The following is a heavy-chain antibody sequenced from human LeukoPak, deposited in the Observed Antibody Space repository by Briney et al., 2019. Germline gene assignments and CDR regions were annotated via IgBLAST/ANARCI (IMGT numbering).Heavy chain of an antibody. CDR3: AKDMYSSGWYPFDY. D-gene: IGHD6-19*01. J-gene: IGHJ4*02. CDR2: ISHTATTI. Sequence: GGSLRLSCEVSGFTFSDYYMSWVRQAPGKGLEWVSYISHTATTIYYADSVKGRFTISRDNAKKSLYLQIHSLRAEDTALYYCAKDMYSSGWYPFDYWGQGTLVTVSS. V-gene: IGHV3-11*01. CDR1: GFTFSDYY.